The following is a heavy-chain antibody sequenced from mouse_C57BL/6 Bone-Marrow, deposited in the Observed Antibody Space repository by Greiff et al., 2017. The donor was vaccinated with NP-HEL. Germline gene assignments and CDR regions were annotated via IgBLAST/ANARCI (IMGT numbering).Heavy chain of an antibody. CDR3: ALITTVVAREVDY. CDR1: GYTFTSYW. J-gene: IGHJ4*01. D-gene: IGHD1-1*01. CDR2: INPSNGGT. Sequence: QVQLQQSGTELVKPGASVKLSCKASGYTFTSYWMHWVKQRPGQGLEWIGNINPSNGGTNYNEKFKSKATLTVDKSSSTAYMQLSSLTSEDSAVYYCALITTVVAREVDYWGQGTSVTVSS. V-gene: IGHV1-53*01.